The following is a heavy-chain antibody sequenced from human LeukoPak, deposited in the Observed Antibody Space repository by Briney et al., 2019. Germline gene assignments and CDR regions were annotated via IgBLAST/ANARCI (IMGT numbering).Heavy chain of an antibody. CDR3: ARFYYGSGNDY. J-gene: IGHJ4*02. CDR1: GGTFSSYA. Sequence: ASVKVSCKASGGTFSSYAISWVRQAPGQGLEWMGRIIPILGIANYAQKFQGRVTITADKSTSTAYMELSSLRSEDTAVYYCARFYYGSGNDYWGQGTLVTVSS. V-gene: IGHV1-69*04. D-gene: IGHD3-10*01. CDR2: IIPILGIA.